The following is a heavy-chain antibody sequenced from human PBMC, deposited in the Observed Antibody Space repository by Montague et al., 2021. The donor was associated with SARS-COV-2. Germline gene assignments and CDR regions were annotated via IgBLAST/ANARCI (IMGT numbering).Heavy chain of an antibody. CDR3: ARRTYDILTGYDYGMDV. D-gene: IGHD3-9*01. CDR2: IDWDDDK. CDR1: GFSLSTSGMC. V-gene: IGHV2-70*01. J-gene: IGHJ6*02. Sequence: PALVKSTQTLTLTCTFSGFSLSTSGMCVSWIRQPPGKALEWLAHIDWDDDKYYSTSLKTRLTISKDTSKNQVVLTMTNMDPVDTATYYCARRTYDILTGYDYGMDVWGQGTTVTVSS.